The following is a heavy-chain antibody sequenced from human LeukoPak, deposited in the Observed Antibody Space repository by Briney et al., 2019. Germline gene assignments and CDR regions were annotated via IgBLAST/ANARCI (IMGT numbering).Heavy chain of an antibody. CDR2: ISWDGGST. D-gene: IGHD6-19*01. CDR1: GFTFDDYA. J-gene: IGHJ4*02. CDR3: ARGDSGWYHGIYFDY. V-gene: IGHV3-43D*03. Sequence: GGSLRLSCAASGFTFDDYAMHWVRQAPGKGLEWVSLISWDGGSTYYADSVKGRFTISRDNSKNSLYLQMNSLRAEDTALYYCARGDSGWYHGIYFDYWGQGTLVTVPS.